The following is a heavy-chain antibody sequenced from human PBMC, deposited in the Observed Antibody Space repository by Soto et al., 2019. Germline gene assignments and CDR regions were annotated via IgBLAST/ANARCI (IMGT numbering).Heavy chain of an antibody. Sequence: QLQLQESGPGLVKPSETLSLTCTVSGGSISSSSYYWGWIRQPPGKGLEWIGSIYYSGSTYYNPSLKSRVTISVDTSKNQFSLKLSSVTAADTAVYYCARHPDIVVAVAATGYFDYWGQGTLVTVSS. CDR1: GGSISSSSYY. D-gene: IGHD2-15*01. CDR2: IYYSGST. V-gene: IGHV4-39*01. CDR3: ARHPDIVVAVAATGYFDY. J-gene: IGHJ4*02.